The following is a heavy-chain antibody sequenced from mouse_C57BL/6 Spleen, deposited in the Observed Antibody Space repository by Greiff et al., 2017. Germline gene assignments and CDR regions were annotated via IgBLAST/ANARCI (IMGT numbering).Heavy chain of an antibody. CDR3: ARLGNYLSVYAMDY. Sequence: EVQLQQSGPVLVKPGASVKMSCKASGYTFTDYYMNWVKQSHGKGLEWIGVINPYNGGTSYNQKFKGKATLTVDKSSSTAYMELNSLTSEDSAVYSCARLGNYLSVYAMDYWGQGTSVTVSS. D-gene: IGHD5-5*01. CDR2: INPYNGGT. V-gene: IGHV1-19*01. CDR1: GYTFTDYY. J-gene: IGHJ4*01.